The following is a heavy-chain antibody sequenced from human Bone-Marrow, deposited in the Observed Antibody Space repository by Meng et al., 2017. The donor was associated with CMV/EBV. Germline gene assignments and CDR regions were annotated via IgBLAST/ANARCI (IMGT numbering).Heavy chain of an antibody. Sequence: ASVKVSCKASGYTFTSYGISWVRQAPGQGLEWMGWISAYNGNTNYAQKLQGRVTITADKSTNTTYMEVSSLRSEDTAVYYCARGRSDVEPAGSQAQALSHWGQGTVVTVSS. J-gene: IGHJ4*02. CDR2: ISAYNGNT. CDR1: GYTFTSYG. D-gene: IGHD2-2*01. V-gene: IGHV1-18*01. CDR3: ARGRSDVEPAGSQAQALSH.